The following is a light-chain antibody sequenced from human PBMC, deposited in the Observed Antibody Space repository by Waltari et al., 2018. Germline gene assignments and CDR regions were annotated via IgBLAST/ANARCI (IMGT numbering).Light chain of an antibody. V-gene: IGKV3-15*01. CDR2: GAS. CDR3: QQYNNWPPWRT. Sequence: EIVMTQSPATLSVSPGERATLSCRASQSVSSNLAWYQQKPGQAPSLLIYGASTRATGIPARFSGSGSGTEFTLTISSMQSEDFAVYYCQQYNNWPPWRTFGQGTKVEIK. J-gene: IGKJ1*01. CDR1: QSVSSN.